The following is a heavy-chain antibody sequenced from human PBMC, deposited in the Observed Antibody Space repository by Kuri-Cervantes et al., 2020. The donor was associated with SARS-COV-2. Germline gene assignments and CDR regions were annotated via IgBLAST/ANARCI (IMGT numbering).Heavy chain of an antibody. CDR3: ARARQGSSWYPYWFDP. CDR2: MNPNSGNT. D-gene: IGHD6-13*01. Sequence: ASVKVSCKASGYTFTSYDINWVRQATGQGLEWMGWMNPNSGNTSYAQKFQGRVTMTRNTSISTAYMELSSLRSEDTAVYYCARARQGSSWYPYWFDPWGQGTLVTVSS. V-gene: IGHV1-8*02. J-gene: IGHJ5*02. CDR1: GYTFTSYD.